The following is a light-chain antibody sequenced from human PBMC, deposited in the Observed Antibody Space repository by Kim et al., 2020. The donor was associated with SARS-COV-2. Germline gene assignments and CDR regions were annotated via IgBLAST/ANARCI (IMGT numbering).Light chain of an antibody. V-gene: IGKV2-28*01. CDR3: MQALQAPLT. Sequence: DIVMTQSPLSLPVTPGEPASISCRSSQSLLHSNGYNYLDWYLQKPGQSPQLLIYLGSNRASGVPDRFSGSGSGTDFTLKISGVEAKDVGVYYCMQALQAPLTFGGGTKVDIK. CDR1: QSLLHSNGYNY. J-gene: IGKJ4*01. CDR2: LGS.